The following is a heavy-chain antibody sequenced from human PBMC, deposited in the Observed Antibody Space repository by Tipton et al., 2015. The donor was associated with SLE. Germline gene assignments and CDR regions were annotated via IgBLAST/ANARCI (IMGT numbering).Heavy chain of an antibody. D-gene: IGHD6-19*01. V-gene: IGHV4-38-2*02. CDR3: ARHEAFEGPAVGKGLDV. CDR1: GFSLNSGYY. CDR2: IYHSGNS. J-gene: IGHJ6*02. Sequence: TLSLTCTVSGFSLNSGYYWGWIRQPPGKGLEWIGSIYHSGNSYYNPSLKSRLSMSIDTSKNQVFLRLSSVTAADTAVYYCARHEAFEGPAVGKGLDVWGQGTTVTVSS.